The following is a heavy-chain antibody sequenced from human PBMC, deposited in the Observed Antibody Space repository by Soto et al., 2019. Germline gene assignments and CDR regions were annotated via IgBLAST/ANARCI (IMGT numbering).Heavy chain of an antibody. Sequence: EVQLVESGGGLVQPGRSLRLSCAASGFTFDDYAMHWVRQAPGKGLEWVSGISWNSGSIGYADSVKGRFTISRDNAKNSLYLQMNRLRAEDTALYYCAKDLVSTVTTGLAFDIWGQGRMVTVAS. V-gene: IGHV3-9*01. CDR1: GFTFDDYA. J-gene: IGHJ3*02. CDR2: ISWNSGSI. D-gene: IGHD4-17*01. CDR3: AKDLVSTVTTGLAFDI.